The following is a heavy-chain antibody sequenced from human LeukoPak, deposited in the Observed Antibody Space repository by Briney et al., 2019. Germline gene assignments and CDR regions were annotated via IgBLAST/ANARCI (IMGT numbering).Heavy chain of an antibody. D-gene: IGHD7-27*01. V-gene: IGHV4-39*01. CDR1: GFTFSSYI. Sequence: GSLRLSCAASGFTFSSYIMNWVRQAPGKGLEWIGSIYYSGSTYYNPSLKSRVTISVDTSKTQFSLKLSSVTAADTAVYYCARHLNLGSLGYWGQGTLVTVSS. CDR3: ARHLNLGSLGY. CDR2: IYYSGST. J-gene: IGHJ4*02.